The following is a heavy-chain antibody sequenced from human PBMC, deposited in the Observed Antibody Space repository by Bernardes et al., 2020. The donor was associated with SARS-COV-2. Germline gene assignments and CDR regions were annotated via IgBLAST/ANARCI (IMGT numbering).Heavy chain of an antibody. J-gene: IGHJ4*02. D-gene: IGHD2-2*01. CDR2: IYYSGSP. CDR3: ARHKSITSCLDY. Sequence: SETLSLTCTVSGGCISSYLWSWIRQPPGKGLEWIGYIYYSGSPNYNPSLKSRVTISIDTSKNQFSLNLRSVTAADTAIYYCARHKSITSCLDYWGQGTLVTVSS. V-gene: IGHV4-59*08. CDR1: GGCISSYL.